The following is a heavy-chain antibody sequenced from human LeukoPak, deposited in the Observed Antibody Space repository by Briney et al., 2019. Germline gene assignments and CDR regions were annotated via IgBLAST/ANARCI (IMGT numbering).Heavy chain of an antibody. J-gene: IGHJ6*02. CDR1: GFTFSSYW. CDR2: IKQDGSEK. Sequence: PGGSLRLSCAAPGFTFSSYWMSWVRQAPGKGLEWVANIKQDGSEKYYVDSVKGRFTISRDNAKNSLYLQMNSLRAEDTAVYYCARDIVVVPAAMQFYYYYGMDVWGQGTTVTVSS. D-gene: IGHD2-2*01. V-gene: IGHV3-7*01. CDR3: ARDIVVVPAAMQFYYYYGMDV.